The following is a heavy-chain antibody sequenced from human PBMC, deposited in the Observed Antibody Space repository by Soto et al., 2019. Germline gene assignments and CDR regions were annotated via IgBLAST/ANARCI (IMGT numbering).Heavy chain of an antibody. CDR3: ARGSGSCSGGSCYSYYYYMDV. D-gene: IGHD2-15*01. V-gene: IGHV1-2*04. CDR1: GYTFTGYY. Sequence: QVQLVQSGAEVKKPGASVKVSCKASGYTFTGYYMHWVRQAPGQGLEWMGWINPNSGGTNYAQKFQGWVTMTRDTSISTAYMELSRLRSDDTAVYYCARGSGSCSGGSCYSYYYYMDVWGKGTTVTVSS. CDR2: INPNSGGT. J-gene: IGHJ6*03.